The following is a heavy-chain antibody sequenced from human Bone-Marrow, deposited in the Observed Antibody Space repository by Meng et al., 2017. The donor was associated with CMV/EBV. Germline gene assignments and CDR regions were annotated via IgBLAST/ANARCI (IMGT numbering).Heavy chain of an antibody. CDR3: VKGGTQDLDY. J-gene: IGHJ4*02. V-gene: IGHV3-7*01. CDR2: IKYDGSEK. D-gene: IGHD1-26*01. CDR1: GFTFSIYW. Sequence: GGSLRLSCAASGFTFSIYWMGWVRQVPGKGLEWVANIKYDGSEKYYVDSLKGRFTIARDNVKNSLFLQMNGLRADDMAMYYCVKGGTQDLDYWGQGTLVTVSS.